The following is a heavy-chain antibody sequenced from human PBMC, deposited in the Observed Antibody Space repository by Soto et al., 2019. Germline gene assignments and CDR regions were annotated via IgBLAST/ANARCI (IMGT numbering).Heavy chain of an antibody. V-gene: IGHV1-18*01. CDR1: GYRFSRYG. CDR2: ISTYDGST. Sequence: QVQLVQSGGEVKKPGASVKVSCKASGYRFSRYGINWVRQAPGQGLEWMGWISTYDGSTQYAPKFQGRVTMTIDTSTTTAYLELRSLTSDDTAVYYCARDEEDANLMIVVLPGDYWGQGTLVSVSS. D-gene: IGHD2-21*01. CDR3: ARDEEDANLMIVVLPGDY. J-gene: IGHJ4*02.